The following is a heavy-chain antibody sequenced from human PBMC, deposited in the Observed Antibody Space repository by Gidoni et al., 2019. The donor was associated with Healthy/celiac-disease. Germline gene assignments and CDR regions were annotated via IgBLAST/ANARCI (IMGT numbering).Heavy chain of an antibody. CDR3: ARESYQCSSGCSGTFDI. J-gene: IGHJ3*02. Sequence: QVQLVQSGAEVKKPGASVKVSCKASGYTFTNYAIHWVRQAPGQRLEWMGWINAGNGNTKYSQKFQGRVTITRDTSASTAYMDLRSLRSEDTAVYYCARESYQCSSGCSGTFDIWGQGTMVTVSS. D-gene: IGHD6-19*01. V-gene: IGHV1-3*01. CDR2: INAGNGNT. CDR1: GYTFTNYA.